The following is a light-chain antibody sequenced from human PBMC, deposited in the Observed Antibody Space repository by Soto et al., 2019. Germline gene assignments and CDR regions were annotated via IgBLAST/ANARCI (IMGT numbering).Light chain of an antibody. J-gene: IGLJ1*01. V-gene: IGLV1-44*01. CDR2: TDN. Sequence: QLVLTQPPSASATPGQRVTISCSGSSSNIGSNIANWYQQLPGTAPKLLVHTDNQRPSGVPDRFSGSKSGTSASLVISVLQSEDEAEYFSAAWDDSLDGYVFGTGTKLNVL. CDR3: AAWDDSLDGYV. CDR1: SSNIGSNI.